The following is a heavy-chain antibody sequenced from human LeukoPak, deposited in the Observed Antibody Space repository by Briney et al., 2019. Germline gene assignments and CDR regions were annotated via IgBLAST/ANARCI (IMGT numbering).Heavy chain of an antibody. Sequence: TLSLTCTVSGGSISSGGYYWSWIRQHPGKGLEWIGYIYYSGSTYYNPSLKSRVTISVDTSKNQFSLKLSSVTAADTAVYYCARAIRAGYSSSWYFDLWGRGTLVTVSS. D-gene: IGHD6-13*01. J-gene: IGHJ2*01. V-gene: IGHV4-31*03. CDR2: IYYSGST. CDR1: GGSISSGGYY. CDR3: ARAIRAGYSSSWYFDL.